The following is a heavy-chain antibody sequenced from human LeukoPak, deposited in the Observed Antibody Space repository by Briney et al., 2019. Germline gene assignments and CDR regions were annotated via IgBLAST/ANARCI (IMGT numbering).Heavy chain of an antibody. CDR1: GGTFSSYA. V-gene: IGHV1-69*13. D-gene: IGHD6-19*01. J-gene: IGHJ4*02. Sequence: GASVKVSCTASGGTFSSYAISWVRQAPGQGLEWMGGIIPIFGTANYAQKFQGRVTITADESTSTAYMELSSLRSEDTAVYYFARPRAVAGTAFDYWGQGTLVTVSS. CDR2: IIPIFGTA. CDR3: ARPRAVAGTAFDY.